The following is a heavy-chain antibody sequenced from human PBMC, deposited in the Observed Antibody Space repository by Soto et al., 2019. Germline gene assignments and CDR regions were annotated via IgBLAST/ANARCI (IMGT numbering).Heavy chain of an antibody. J-gene: IGHJ4*01. Sequence: PGGCLGLSCAASGFTFTNAWVNWVRQAPGKGLEWVGRIKSKTDGGTTDYAEPVKGRFAISRDDSNNMVYLQMNSLRIEDTAVYYCTTDSYSTIIIVRFDYWGHGTLVTVSS. CDR3: TTDSYSTIIIVRFDY. V-gene: IGHV3-15*07. CDR2: IKSKTDGGTT. CDR1: GFTFTNAW. D-gene: IGHD3-22*01.